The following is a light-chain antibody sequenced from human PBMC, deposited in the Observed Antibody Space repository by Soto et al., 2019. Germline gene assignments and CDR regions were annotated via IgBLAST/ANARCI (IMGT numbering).Light chain of an antibody. CDR2: GAS. J-gene: IGKJ2*01. V-gene: IGKV3-20*01. CDR1: QSVTANY. CDR3: QQYGSSPAYT. Sequence: EIVLTQSPGTLSLSPGERAILSCRASQSVTANYLAWYQHKPGQALRLLIYGASTRATGIPDRFSGSGSGTDFTLTISRLEPEDFAVYYCQQYGSSPAYTFGQGTKLEIK.